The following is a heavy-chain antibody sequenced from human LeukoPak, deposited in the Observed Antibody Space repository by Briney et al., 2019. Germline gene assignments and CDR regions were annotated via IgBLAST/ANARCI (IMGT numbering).Heavy chain of an antibody. J-gene: IGHJ4*02. CDR2: IYHGGST. D-gene: IGHD2-21*02. CDR1: GYSISSGYY. V-gene: IGHV4-38-2*02. Sequence: PSETLSLTCTVSGYSISSGYYWGWIRQSPGKGLEWIGSIYHGGSTYYNPSLRSRVIVSVDTSKNHFSLKMSSVTAADTAVYYCARDLASCAGDCYSDGFDYWGQGALVTVSS. CDR3: ARDLASCAGDCYSDGFDY.